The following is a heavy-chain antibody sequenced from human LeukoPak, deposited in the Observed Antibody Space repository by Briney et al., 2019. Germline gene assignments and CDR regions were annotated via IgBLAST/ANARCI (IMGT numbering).Heavy chain of an antibody. CDR1: GFTFSTYT. J-gene: IGHJ4*02. CDR3: ARVKGEGAHIDY. D-gene: IGHD1-26*01. Sequence: WGSLRLSCVASGFTFSTYTVNWVRQAPGKGLEWVSSISSSSSYIYYADSLKGRFTISRDNAKNSLYLQMNRLRAEDTAFYHCARVKGEGAHIDYWGQGTLVTVSS. V-gene: IGHV3-21*04. CDR2: ISSSSSYI.